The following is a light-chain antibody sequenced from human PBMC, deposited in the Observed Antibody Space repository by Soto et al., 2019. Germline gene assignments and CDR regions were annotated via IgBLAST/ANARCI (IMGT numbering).Light chain of an antibody. Sequence: QSVLTQPASVSGSPGQSIPISCTGTSSDVGGYNYVSWYQQHPGKAPKLMIYGVSNRHSGVSNRFSGSKSGNKASLTISGLQAEDEADYYCSSYTSSSTVVFGEGTKLTVL. J-gene: IGLJ2*01. V-gene: IGLV2-14*01. CDR3: SSYTSSSTVV. CDR2: GVS. CDR1: SSDVGGYNY.